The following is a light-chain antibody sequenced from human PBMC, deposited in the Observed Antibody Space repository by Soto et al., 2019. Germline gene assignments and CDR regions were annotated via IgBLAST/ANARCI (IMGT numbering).Light chain of an antibody. V-gene: IGLV2-11*01. CDR1: SSDVGGYDY. J-gene: IGLJ2*01. CDR2: DVS. Sequence: QSVLTQPRSVSGSPGQSVTISCTGTSSDVGGYDYVSWYQHRPGKAPKVMIYDVSKRPSGVPDRFSGSKTGNTASLTISGLQAEDEADYYCFSYAGSDTLEVFGGGTNVTVL. CDR3: FSYAGSDTLEV.